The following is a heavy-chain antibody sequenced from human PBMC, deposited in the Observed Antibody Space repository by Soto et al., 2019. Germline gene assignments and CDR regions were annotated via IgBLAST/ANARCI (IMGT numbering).Heavy chain of an antibody. Sequence: QVQLVQSGAEVKKPGASVKVSCKASGYTFTTYAISWVRLAPGQGLEWMGRISTYNGNTKYAQKLQVRVTMTTDTSTSTAYLELRSLRSDDTAVYYCASDPQYSTSSQVFDSWGQGTLVTVSS. CDR2: ISTYNGNT. D-gene: IGHD6-6*01. CDR3: ASDPQYSTSSQVFDS. J-gene: IGHJ4*02. CDR1: GYTFTTYA. V-gene: IGHV1-18*01.